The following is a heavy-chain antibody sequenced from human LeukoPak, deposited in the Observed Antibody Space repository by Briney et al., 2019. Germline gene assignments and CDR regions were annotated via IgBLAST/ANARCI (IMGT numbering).Heavy chain of an antibody. V-gene: IGHV1-46*01. Sequence: ASVKVSCKASGYTFTSYYMHWVRQAPGQGLGWMGIINPSGGSTSYAQKFQGRVTMTRNTSISTAYMELSSLRSEDTAVYYCAGTRDGYNSPLRRAFDIWGQGTMVTVSS. CDR1: GYTFTSYY. J-gene: IGHJ3*02. D-gene: IGHD5-24*01. CDR2: INPSGGST. CDR3: AGTRDGYNSPLRRAFDI.